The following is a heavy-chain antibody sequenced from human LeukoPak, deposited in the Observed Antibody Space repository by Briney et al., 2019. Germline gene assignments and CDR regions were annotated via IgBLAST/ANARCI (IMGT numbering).Heavy chain of an antibody. V-gene: IGHV3-30*02. J-gene: IGHJ4*02. Sequence: GGSLRLSCAAFGFTFSSYGMHWVRQAPGKGLEWVSFIRYDGSNKYYADSVEGRFTISRDNSKNTLYLQMNSLRAEDTAVYYCTKESESYDSSGSTFDYWGQGTLVTVSS. CDR1: GFTFSSYG. D-gene: IGHD3-22*01. CDR3: TKESESYDSSGSTFDY. CDR2: IRYDGSNK.